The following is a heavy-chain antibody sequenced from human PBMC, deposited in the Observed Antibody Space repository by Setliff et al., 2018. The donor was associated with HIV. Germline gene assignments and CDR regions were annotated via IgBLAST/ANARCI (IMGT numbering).Heavy chain of an antibody. D-gene: IGHD3-9*01. J-gene: IGHJ6*03. Sequence: SETLSLTCSVSGGSINRGTYHWSWIRQPAGKGLEWIGRIYTSGSTNYNPSLESRVTISVDTSKNQFSLKLSSVTAADTAVYYCASHQHNFTGYYYYYYYMAVWGRGTMVTVSS. CDR1: GGSINRGTYH. CDR2: IYTSGST. V-gene: IGHV4-61*02. CDR3: ASHQHNFTGYYYYYYYMAV.